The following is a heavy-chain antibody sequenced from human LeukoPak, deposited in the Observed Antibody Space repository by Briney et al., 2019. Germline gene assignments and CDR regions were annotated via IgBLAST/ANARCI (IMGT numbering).Heavy chain of an antibody. V-gene: IGHV1-2*02. CDR1: GYTFTGYY. CDR2: INPNSGGT. CDR3: ARASSSSSWSMEESFDY. J-gene: IGHJ4*02. Sequence: GASVKVSCKASGYTFTGYYMHWVRQAPGQGLEWMGWINPNSGGTNYAQKFQGRVTMTRDTSISTAYMELSRLRSDDTAVYYCARASSSSSWSMEESFDYWGQGTLVTVSS. D-gene: IGHD6-13*01.